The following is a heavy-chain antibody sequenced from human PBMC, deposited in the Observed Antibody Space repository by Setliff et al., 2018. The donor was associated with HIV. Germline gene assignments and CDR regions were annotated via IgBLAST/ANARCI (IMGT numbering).Heavy chain of an antibody. Sequence: GGSLRLSCTASGFMFSSYGMHWVRQAPGKGLGHVSGISSDGGSMYYADSVRGRFTISRDNSKNTLYLQMGSLRGDDMAVYYCASGKNYIFWSSYFGMDVWGQGTTVTVSS. D-gene: IGHD3-3*01. V-gene: IGHV3-64*02. CDR1: GFMFSSYG. CDR2: ISSDGGSM. J-gene: IGHJ6*02. CDR3: ASGKNYIFWSSYFGMDV.